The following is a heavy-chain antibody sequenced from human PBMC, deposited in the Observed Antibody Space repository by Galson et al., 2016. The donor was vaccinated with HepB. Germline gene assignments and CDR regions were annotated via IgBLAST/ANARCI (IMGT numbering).Heavy chain of an antibody. J-gene: IGHJ6*02. V-gene: IGHV3-23*01. D-gene: IGHD2-21*02. CDR3: AKSLLGVTLVSYYYGMDV. CDR1: GFTFSSYA. CDR2: ISGRGGRT. Sequence: SLRLSCAASGFTFSSYAMSWVRQAPGKGLEWVSGISGRGGRTYYADSVEGRFTISRDNSKNTLYLQMKSLRAEDTAVYYCAKSLLGVTLVSYYYGMDVWGQVTTVTVSS.